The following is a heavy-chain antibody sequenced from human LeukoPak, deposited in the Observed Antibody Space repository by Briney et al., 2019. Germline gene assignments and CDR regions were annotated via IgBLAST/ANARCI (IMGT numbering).Heavy chain of an antibody. CDR3: AREILGSSRYSQSHYYYYGMDV. CDR2: IYTSGST. J-gene: IGHJ6*02. D-gene: IGHD6-13*01. V-gene: IGHV4-4*07. CDR1: GGSISSYY. Sequence: SETLSLTCTVPGGSISSYYWSWIRQPAGKGLEWIGRIYTSGSTNYNPSLKSRVTMSVDTSKNQFSLKLSSVTAADTAVYYCAREILGSSRYSQSHYYYYGMDVWGQGTTVTVSS.